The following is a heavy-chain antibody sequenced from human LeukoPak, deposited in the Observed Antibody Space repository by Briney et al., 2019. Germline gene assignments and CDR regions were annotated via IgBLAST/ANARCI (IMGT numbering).Heavy chain of an antibody. J-gene: IGHJ4*02. D-gene: IGHD4-17*01. V-gene: IGHV1-2*02. CDR3: ARSPLLYGDYDY. CDR1: GYTFTGYY. CDR2: INPNSGGT. Sequence: ASVKVSCKASGYTFTGYYMHWVRQAPGQGPEWMGWINPNSGGTNYAQKFQGRVTMTRDTSISTAYMELSRLRSDDTAVYYCARSPLLYGDYDYWGQGTLVTVSS.